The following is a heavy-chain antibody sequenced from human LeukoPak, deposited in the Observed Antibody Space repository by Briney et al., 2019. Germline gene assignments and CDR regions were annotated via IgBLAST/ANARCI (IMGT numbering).Heavy chain of an antibody. Sequence: SETLSLTCTVSGGSISSYYWSWIRQPAGKGLEWIGRIYTSGSTNYNPSLKSRVTMSVDTSKNQFSLKLSSVTAADTAVYYCARRGYSYGTSYYYYYYMDVWGKGTTVTVSS. CDR1: GGSISSYY. CDR2: IYTSGST. J-gene: IGHJ6*03. CDR3: ARRGYSYGTSYYYYYYMDV. V-gene: IGHV4-4*07. D-gene: IGHD5-18*01.